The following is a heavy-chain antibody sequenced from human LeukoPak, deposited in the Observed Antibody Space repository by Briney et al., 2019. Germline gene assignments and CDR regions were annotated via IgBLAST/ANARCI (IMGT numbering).Heavy chain of an antibody. V-gene: IGHV4-34*01. CDR2: INHSGST. J-gene: IGHJ4*02. CDR1: GGSFSGYY. CDR3: ARGPPSFVTIFAENFDY. Sequence: SETLSLTCAVYGGSFSGYYWSWIRQPPGKGLEWIGEINHSGSTNYNPSLKSRVTISVDTSKNQFSLKLSSVTAADTAVYYCARGPPSFVTIFAENFDYWGQGTLVTVSS. D-gene: IGHD3-3*01.